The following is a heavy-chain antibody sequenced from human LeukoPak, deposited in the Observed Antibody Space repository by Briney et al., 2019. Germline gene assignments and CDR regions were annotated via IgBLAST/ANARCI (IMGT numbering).Heavy chain of an antibody. CDR3: ARHTGSLYDFWSGYIDY. J-gene: IGHJ4*02. D-gene: IGHD3-3*01. Sequence: SVKVSCQASGGTVSSYAISWVRQAPGQGLEWMGGIIPIFGTANYAQKFQGRVTITADESTSTAYMELSSLRSEDTAVYYCARHTGSLYDFWSGYIDYWGQGTLVTVSS. CDR1: GGTVSSYA. CDR2: IIPIFGTA. V-gene: IGHV1-69*01.